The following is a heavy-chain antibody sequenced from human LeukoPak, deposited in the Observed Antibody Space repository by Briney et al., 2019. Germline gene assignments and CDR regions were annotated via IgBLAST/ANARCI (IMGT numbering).Heavy chain of an antibody. CDR2: IDHRGDT. CDR1: GGSFSRYY. Sequence: SETLSLTCAVYGGSFSRYYWSWIRQSPGKGLEWIAEIDHRGDTNYNPSVKGRVTISVDTSKNQFSLKVRSLSAADTAVYYCARGATISETGYFDFWGQGTLVTVSS. J-gene: IGHJ4*03. CDR3: ARGATISETGYFDF. D-gene: IGHD5-24*01. V-gene: IGHV4-34*01.